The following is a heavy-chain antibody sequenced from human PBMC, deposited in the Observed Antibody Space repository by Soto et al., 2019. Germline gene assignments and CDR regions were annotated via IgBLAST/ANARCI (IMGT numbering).Heavy chain of an antibody. V-gene: IGHV3-30-3*01. Sequence: GGSLRLSCAASGFTFKNYAMHWVRHAPGKGLEWVAVISYDGSIDIYADSVNVRFTISRDDFKNTMFLQMGSLRDQDTAVSYCARGLRDFDWRLHFRYWGQG. CDR3: ARGLRDFDWRLHFRY. D-gene: IGHD3-9*01. CDR1: GFTFKNYA. J-gene: IGHJ1*01. CDR2: ISYDGSID.